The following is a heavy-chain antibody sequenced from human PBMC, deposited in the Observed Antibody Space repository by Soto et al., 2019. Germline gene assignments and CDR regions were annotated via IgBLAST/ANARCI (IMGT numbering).Heavy chain of an antibody. Sequence: SETLSLTCSVSGGSISGHYWSWVRQTPGKGLEWIGYMYYSGSTNYNPSLKSRVTISVDTSKNHFSLRLTSVTAGDTAVYYCARVPYYDLIWNYYYMDVWGKGTTVTVSS. V-gene: IGHV4-59*08. CDR1: GGSISGHY. CDR3: ARVPYYDLIWNYYYMDV. D-gene: IGHD3-16*01. CDR2: MYYSGST. J-gene: IGHJ6*03.